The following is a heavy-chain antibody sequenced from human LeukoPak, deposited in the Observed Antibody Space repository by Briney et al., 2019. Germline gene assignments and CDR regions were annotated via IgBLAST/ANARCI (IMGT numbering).Heavy chain of an antibody. J-gene: IGHJ6*02. CDR2: MNPNSGNT. D-gene: IGHD2-2*01. CDR3: ATYCSSTSCYGV. V-gene: IGHV1-8*01. Sequence: ASVKVSCKASGYTFTSYDINWVRQATGHGLEWMGWMNPNSGNTGYAQKFQGRVTMTRNISISTAYMELSSLRSEDTAVYYCATYCSSTSCYGVWGQGTTVTVSS. CDR1: GYTFTSYD.